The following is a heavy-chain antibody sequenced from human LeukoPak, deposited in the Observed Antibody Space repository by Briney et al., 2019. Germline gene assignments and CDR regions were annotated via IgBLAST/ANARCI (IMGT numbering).Heavy chain of an antibody. D-gene: IGHD3-16*01. Sequence: GGSLRLSCAASGFTFSSYSMNWVRQAPGKGLEWLSYVSSTSSAIYYADSLKGRFTISRDNAKNSLYLQMDSLRAEDTAVYYCARVIGSYGDSAYWGQGTLVTVSS. CDR2: VSSTSSAI. CDR3: ARVIGSYGDSAY. V-gene: IGHV3-48*04. CDR1: GFTFSSYS. J-gene: IGHJ4*02.